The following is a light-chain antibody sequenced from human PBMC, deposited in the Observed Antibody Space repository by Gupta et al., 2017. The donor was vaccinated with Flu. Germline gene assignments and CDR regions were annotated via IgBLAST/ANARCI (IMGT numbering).Light chain of an antibody. V-gene: IGKV3-15*01. Sequence: PGERVTLSCRASQSVSSNLAWYQQKPGQSPRLLIYGASTRATGIPARFSGSGSGTEFTLTISSLQSEDFAVYHCQQYNIWPLWTFGQGTK. CDR1: QSVSSN. CDR2: GAS. J-gene: IGKJ1*01. CDR3: QQYNIWPLWT.